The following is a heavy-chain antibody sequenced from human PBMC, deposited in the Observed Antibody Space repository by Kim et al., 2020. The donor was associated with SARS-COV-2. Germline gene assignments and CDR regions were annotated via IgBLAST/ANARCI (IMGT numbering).Heavy chain of an antibody. CDR2: IKSNSSDI. CDR1: GFTFSSYC. CDR3: ARVYGEHDQCFDY. J-gene: IGHJ4*02. Sequence: GGSLRLSCAASGFTFSSYCMNWVRQAPGKGLEWVSYIKSNSSDIYYADSVKGRFTISRDNAKNSLYLQMNSLRAEDTAVYYCARVYGEHDQCFDYWGQGT. D-gene: IGHD4-17*01. V-gene: IGHV3-21*01.